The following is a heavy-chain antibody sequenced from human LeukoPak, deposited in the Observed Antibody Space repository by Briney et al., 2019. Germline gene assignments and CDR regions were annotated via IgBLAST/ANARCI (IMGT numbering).Heavy chain of an antibody. J-gene: IGHJ4*02. CDR2: MNPNSGNT. CDR3: ARAPIRFDFDY. D-gene: IGHD3-10*01. V-gene: IGHV1-8*02. Sequence: ASVKVSCKTSGYTFTDYFLHWVRQATGQGLEWMGWMNPNSGNTGYAQKFQGRVTMTRNTSISTAYMELSSLRSEDTAVYYCARAPIRFDFDYWGQGTLVTVSS. CDR1: GYTFTDYF.